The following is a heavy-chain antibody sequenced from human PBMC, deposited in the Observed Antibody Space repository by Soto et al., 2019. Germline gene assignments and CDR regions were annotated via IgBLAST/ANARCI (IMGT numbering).Heavy chain of an antibody. CDR1: GFTFSSYA. CDR2: ISGSGGST. J-gene: IGHJ4*02. Sequence: PGGSLRLSCAASGFTFSSYAMSWVRQAPGKGLEWVSAISGSGGSTYYADSVKGRFTISRDNSKNTLYLQMNSLRAEDTAVYYCAKDPYDILTGYYTDFDYWGQGTLVTVSS. V-gene: IGHV3-23*01. D-gene: IGHD3-9*01. CDR3: AKDPYDILTGYYTDFDY.